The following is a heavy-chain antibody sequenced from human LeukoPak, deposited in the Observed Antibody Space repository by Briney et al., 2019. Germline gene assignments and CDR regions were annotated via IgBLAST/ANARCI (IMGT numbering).Heavy chain of an antibody. J-gene: IGHJ4*02. CDR2: ISWNSGSI. Sequence: GRSLRLSCAASGFTFDDYALHWVRQAPGKGLEWVSGISWNSGSIGYADSVKGRFTISRDNAKNSLYLQMNSLRAEDMALYYCAKAIRSDFWSGYYFDYWGQGTLATVSS. CDR3: AKAIRSDFWSGYYFDY. CDR1: GFTFDDYA. V-gene: IGHV3-9*03. D-gene: IGHD3-3*01.